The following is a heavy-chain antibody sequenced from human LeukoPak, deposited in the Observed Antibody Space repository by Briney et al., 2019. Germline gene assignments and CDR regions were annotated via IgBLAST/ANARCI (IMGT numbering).Heavy chain of an antibody. CDR1: GYTFTSYT. CDR2: INAGNGNT. V-gene: IGHV1-3*01. CDR3: ARGGSLDY. D-gene: IGHD6-13*01. Sequence: ASVKVSCKASGYTFTSYTMHWVRQAPGQRLEWMGWINAGNGNTKSSQKFQGRVTITRDTSATTAYMELSSLRSEDTAVYYCARGGSLDYWGQGTLVTVSS. J-gene: IGHJ4*02.